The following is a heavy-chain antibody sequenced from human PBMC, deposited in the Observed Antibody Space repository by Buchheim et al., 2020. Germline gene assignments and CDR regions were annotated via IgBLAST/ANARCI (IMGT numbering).Heavy chain of an antibody. J-gene: IGHJ4*02. CDR1: GGPISSGAYY. V-gene: IGHV4-31*03. CDR3: VTHSSDYYYFDY. CDR2: IYYSGST. D-gene: IGHD3-22*01. Sequence: QVQLQGSGPGLVKPSQTPSLTCTVSGGPISSGAYYWSWIRQHPGRGLEWIGYIYYSGSTYYNPSLKSRLIISVDTSKNQFSLKLSSVTAADTAVYYCVTHSSDYYYFDYWGQGTL.